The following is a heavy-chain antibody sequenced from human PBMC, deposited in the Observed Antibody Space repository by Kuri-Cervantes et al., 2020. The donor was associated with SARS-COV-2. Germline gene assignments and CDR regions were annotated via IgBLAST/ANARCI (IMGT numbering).Heavy chain of an antibody. J-gene: IGHJ4*02. CDR1: GYTFSTYD. D-gene: IGHD3-3*01. Sequence: ASVKVSCKASGYTFSTYDINWVRQASGQGLEWMGWISAYNGNTNYAQKLQGRVTMTTDTSTSTAYMELRSLRSDDTAVYYCARDYDFWSGLYGYWGQGTLVTVSS. V-gene: IGHV1-18*01. CDR3: ARDYDFWSGLYGY. CDR2: ISAYNGNT.